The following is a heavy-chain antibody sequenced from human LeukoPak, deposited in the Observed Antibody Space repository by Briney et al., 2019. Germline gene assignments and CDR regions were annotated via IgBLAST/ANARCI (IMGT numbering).Heavy chain of an antibody. CDR1: GYTFISYT. D-gene: IGHD3-16*02. Sequence: ASVTVSYKASGYTFISYTISWVRQAPGQGLEWMGWISPYNDNTDYAQKFQGRVSMTTDTATRTAYMELRSLRSDDTAVYYCAREAEVWGSFRYFDSWGQGTLVTVSS. V-gene: IGHV1-18*01. CDR3: AREAEVWGSFRYFDS. CDR2: ISPYNDNT. J-gene: IGHJ5*01.